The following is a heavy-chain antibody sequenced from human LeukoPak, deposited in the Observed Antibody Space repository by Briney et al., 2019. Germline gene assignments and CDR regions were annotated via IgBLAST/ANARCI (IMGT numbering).Heavy chain of an antibody. J-gene: IGHJ4*02. V-gene: IGHV3-30*03. D-gene: IGHD3-10*01. CDR2: ISSGGTYE. CDR1: GFTFSSYG. Sequence: PGGSLRLSCAASGFTFSSYGMQWVRQAPGKGLEWVSLISSGGTYEYYADSVKGRFTISRDNSKNTLYLQLNSLRAEDTAVYYCARDSTYYYDSGSSGPHYFDNWGQGTLVTVSS. CDR3: ARDSTYYYDSGSSGPHYFDN.